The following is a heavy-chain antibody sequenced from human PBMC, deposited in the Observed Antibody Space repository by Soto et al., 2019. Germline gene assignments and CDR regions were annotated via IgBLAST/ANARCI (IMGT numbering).Heavy chain of an antibody. Sequence: EVQLLESGGGLVQPGGSLRLSCAASGFTFSNYAMTWVRQAPGKGLEWVLGVTGNADKTYYADSGKGRFSIFRDNSKNTLYLQMNSLRAEDMAVYYCVRDCSSSSCSVWKYWGQGVLVTVSS. CDR1: GFTFSNYA. V-gene: IGHV3-23*01. D-gene: IGHD2-2*01. CDR2: VTGNADKT. CDR3: VRDCSSSSCSVWKY. J-gene: IGHJ4*02.